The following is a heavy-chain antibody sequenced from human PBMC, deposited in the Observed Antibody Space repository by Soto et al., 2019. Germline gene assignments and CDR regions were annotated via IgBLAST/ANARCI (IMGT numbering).Heavy chain of an antibody. V-gene: IGHV3-30*04. D-gene: IGHD3-3*01. J-gene: IGHJ2*01. CDR3: FLQAEDGIRRTVPVSAFLLNRSSDL. Sequence: PCTGLEWVTVISSDGTNQYYTDAAKGRFTISRDNSKNMIYLQMNSLRPEDTAVYFFFLQAEDGIRRTVPVSAFLLNRSSDL. CDR2: ISSDGTNQ.